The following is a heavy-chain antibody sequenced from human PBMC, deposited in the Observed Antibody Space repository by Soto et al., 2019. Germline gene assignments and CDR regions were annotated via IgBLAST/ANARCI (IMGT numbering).Heavy chain of an antibody. Sequence: QVQLVESGGGVVQPGRSLRLSCAASGFTFSSHGMNWVRQAPGKGLEWVAVVSSAGTNIHYADSVQGRFTISRDNSINTLYLQMNSLRAEDSAVYYCAKDSPTPGQWLATFDDWGQGTLVTVSS. CDR1: GFTFSSHG. CDR3: AKDSPTPGQWLATFDD. V-gene: IGHV3-30*18. CDR2: VSSAGTNI. J-gene: IGHJ4*02. D-gene: IGHD6-19*01.